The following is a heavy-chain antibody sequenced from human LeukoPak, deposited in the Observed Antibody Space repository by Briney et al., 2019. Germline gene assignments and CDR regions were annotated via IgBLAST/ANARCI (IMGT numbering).Heavy chain of an antibody. CDR3: AKVRIPYSSGYYYFDY. CDR1: GFTFSSYG. J-gene: IGHJ4*02. CDR2: ISYDGSNK. Sequence: GGSLRLSCAASGFTFSSYGMHWVRQAPGKGLGWVAVISYDGSNKYYADSVKGRFTISRDNSKNSLYLQMNSLRAEDTAVYYCAKVRIPYSSGYYYFDYWGQGTLITVSS. V-gene: IGHV3-30*18. D-gene: IGHD3-22*01.